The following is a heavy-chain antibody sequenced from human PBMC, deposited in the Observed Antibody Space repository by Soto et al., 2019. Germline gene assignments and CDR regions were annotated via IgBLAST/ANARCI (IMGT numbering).Heavy chain of an antibody. D-gene: IGHD5-18*01. J-gene: IGHJ4*02. Sequence: ESGGGLVQPGGSLRLSCAASGFTFSSYSMNWVRQAPGKGLEWVSYISSSSSTIYYADSVKGRFTISRDNAKNSLYLQMNSLRDEDTAVYYCARDQVLGYSYGWGEYWGQGTLVTVSS. CDR3: ARDQVLGYSYGWGEY. V-gene: IGHV3-48*02. CDR1: GFTFSSYS. CDR2: ISSSSSTI.